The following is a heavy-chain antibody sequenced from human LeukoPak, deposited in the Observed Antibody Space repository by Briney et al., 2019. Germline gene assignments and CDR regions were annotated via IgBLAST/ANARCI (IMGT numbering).Heavy chain of an antibody. D-gene: IGHD1-7*01. CDR2: IYSGGTT. J-gene: IGHJ6*03. CDR3: ARSLLTGTTPYYYYYMDV. CDR1: GFIVSSNY. V-gene: IGHV3-66*02. Sequence: GGSLRLSCAASGFIVSSNYMYWVRQAPGKGLEWVSDIYSGGTTNYADSVKGRVTISRDNSKNTLYLQMNSLRAEDTAVCYCARSLLTGTTPYYYYYMDVWGKGTTVTVSS.